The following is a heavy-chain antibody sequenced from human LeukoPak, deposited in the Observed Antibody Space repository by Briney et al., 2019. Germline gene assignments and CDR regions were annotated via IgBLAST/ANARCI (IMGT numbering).Heavy chain of an antibody. J-gene: IGHJ4*02. CDR2: ISSSCSTI. Sequence: GGSLRLSCAVSGFTFRSYEMNWVRQAPGKGVGWVSYISSSCSTISYADSVKGRFTISRDNAKNSLDLQMNSLRAEETAVYYCARHRGTSIPSCPDGCDYFDYWGQGTRVTVSS. V-gene: IGHV3-48*03. CDR1: GFTFRSYE. D-gene: IGHD2-2*01. CDR3: ARHRGTSIPSCPDGCDYFDY.